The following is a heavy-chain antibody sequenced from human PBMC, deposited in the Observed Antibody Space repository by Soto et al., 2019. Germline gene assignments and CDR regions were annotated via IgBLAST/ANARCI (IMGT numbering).Heavy chain of an antibody. CDR2: TYYRSKWYN. CDR3: ARGRITIFGVVILPYYYYMDV. CDR1: GDSLSSYSAA. V-gene: IGHV6-1*01. J-gene: IGHJ6*03. D-gene: IGHD3-3*01. Sequence: SQTLSLTRAISGDSLSSYSAAWNWIRQSPSRVLEWLGRTYYRSKWYNDYAVSVKSRITINQDTSKNQFSLQLNSVTPEDTAVYYCARGRITIFGVVILPYYYYMDVWGKGTTVTVSS.